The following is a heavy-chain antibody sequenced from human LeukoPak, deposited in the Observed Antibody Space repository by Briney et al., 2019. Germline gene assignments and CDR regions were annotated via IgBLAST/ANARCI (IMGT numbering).Heavy chain of an antibody. V-gene: IGHV4-30-4*08. J-gene: IGHJ4*02. Sequence: ASQTLSLTCTVSGGSISSGDYYWSWIRQPPGKGLEWIGYIYYSGSTYYNPSLKSRVTISVDTSKNQFSLKLSSVTAADTAVYYCARVGDYYDSSGYPRYYFDYWGQGTLVTVSS. CDR3: ARVGDYYDSSGYPRYYFDY. D-gene: IGHD3-22*01. CDR2: IYYSGST. CDR1: GGSISSGDYY.